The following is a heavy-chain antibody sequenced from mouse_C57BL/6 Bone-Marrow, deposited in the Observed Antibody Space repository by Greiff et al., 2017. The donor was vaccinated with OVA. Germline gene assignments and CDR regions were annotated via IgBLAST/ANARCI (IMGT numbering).Heavy chain of an antibody. CDR1: GYTFTSYW. CDR2: IHPNSGST. Sequence: QVQLQQPGAELVKPGASVKLSCKASGYTFTSYWMHWVKQRPGQGLEWIGMIHPNSGSTNYNEKFKSKATLTVDKSSSTAYMQLSSLTSEDSAVYYCARSGYYPWWYFDVWGTGTTVTVSS. D-gene: IGHD2-3*01. V-gene: IGHV1-64*01. J-gene: IGHJ1*03. CDR3: ARSGYYPWWYFDV.